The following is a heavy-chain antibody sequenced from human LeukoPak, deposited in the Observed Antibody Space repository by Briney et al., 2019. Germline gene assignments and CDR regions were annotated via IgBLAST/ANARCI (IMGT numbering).Heavy chain of an antibody. Sequence: GGTLRLSCAASGFTFSSYGMNWVRQAPGKGLEWVSSISSSSSYIYYADSVKGRFTISRDNAKNSLYLQMNSLRAEDTAVYYCAREHSSSWLYYYYYMDVWGKGTTVTVSS. D-gene: IGHD6-13*01. CDR1: GFTFSSYG. J-gene: IGHJ6*03. CDR3: AREHSSSWLYYYYYMDV. CDR2: ISSSSSYI. V-gene: IGHV3-21*01.